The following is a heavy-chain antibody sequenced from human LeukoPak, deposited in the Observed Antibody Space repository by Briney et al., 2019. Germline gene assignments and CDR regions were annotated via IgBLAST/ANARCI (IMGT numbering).Heavy chain of an antibody. Sequence: PGGSLRLSCAASGLTFSSYRMTWVRQAPGKGLEWVAVISYDGSSKYYVDSVKGRFTISRDNSKNTLSLQMNSLRPDDTALYYCAKDTYSGLDWGGGFDYWGQGALVSVSS. CDR2: ISYDGSSK. V-gene: IGHV3-30*18. D-gene: IGHD5-12*01. J-gene: IGHJ4*02. CDR3: AKDTYSGLDWGGGFDY. CDR1: GLTFSSYR.